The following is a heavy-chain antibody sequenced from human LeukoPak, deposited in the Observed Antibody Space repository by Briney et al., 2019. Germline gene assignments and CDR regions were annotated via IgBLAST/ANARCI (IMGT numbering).Heavy chain of an antibody. Sequence: GGSLRLSCAASGFTFSSYAMHWVRQAPGKGLEWVAVISYDGSNKYYADSVKGRFTISRDNSKNTLYLQMNSLRAEDTAVYYCARGDWRPVDTMIVVPGGFDPWGQGTLVTISS. V-gene: IGHV3-30-3*01. CDR2: ISYDGSNK. D-gene: IGHD3-22*01. J-gene: IGHJ5*02. CDR1: GFTFSSYA. CDR3: ARGDWRPVDTMIVVPGGFDP.